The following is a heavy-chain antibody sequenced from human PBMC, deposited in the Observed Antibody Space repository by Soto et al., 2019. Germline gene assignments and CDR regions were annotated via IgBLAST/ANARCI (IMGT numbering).Heavy chain of an antibody. J-gene: IGHJ3*02. CDR1: GFTFSSYA. V-gene: IGHV3-23*01. CDR3: AKLGNMITFGGVIADAFDI. D-gene: IGHD3-16*02. Sequence: GGSLRLSCAASGFTFSSYAMSWVRQAPGKGLEWVSAISGSGGSTYYADSVKGRSTISRDNSKNTLYLQMNSLRAEDTAVYYCAKLGNMITFGGVIADAFDIWGQGTMVTVSS. CDR2: ISGSGGST.